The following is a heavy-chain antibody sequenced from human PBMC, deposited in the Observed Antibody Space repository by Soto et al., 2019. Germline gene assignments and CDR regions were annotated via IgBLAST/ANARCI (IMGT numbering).Heavy chain of an antibody. V-gene: IGHV3-30-3*01. J-gene: IGHJ4*02. D-gene: IGHD2-8*01. CDR3: ARDYLWSILDY. CDR1: GFTFSSYA. CDR2: ISYDGSNK. Sequence: GGSLRLSCAASGFTFSSYAMHWVRQAPGKGLEWVAVISYDGSNKYYADSVKGRFTISRDNSKNTLYLQMNSLRAEDTAVYYCARDYLWSILDYWGQGTLVTVSS.